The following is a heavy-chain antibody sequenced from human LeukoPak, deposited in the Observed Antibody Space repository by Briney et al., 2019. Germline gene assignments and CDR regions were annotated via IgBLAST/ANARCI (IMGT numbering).Heavy chain of an antibody. CDR1: GGSISSYY. D-gene: IGHD3-3*01. Sequence: SETLSLTCSVSGGSISSYYWSWIRQPAGKGLEWIGRIYTSGSTTYNPSLKSRVTMSVDTSKNQFSLKLSSVTAADTAVYYCARDRFGSRNYVGNDYWGQGTLVTVSS. J-gene: IGHJ4*02. CDR2: IYTSGST. V-gene: IGHV4-4*07. CDR3: ARDRFGSRNYVGNDY.